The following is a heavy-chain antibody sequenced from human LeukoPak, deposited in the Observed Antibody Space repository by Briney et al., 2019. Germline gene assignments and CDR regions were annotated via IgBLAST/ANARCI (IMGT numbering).Heavy chain of an antibody. CDR2: IIPIFGTA. J-gene: IGHJ5*02. V-gene: IGHV1-69*05. Sequence: ASVKVSCKASGGTFSSYAISWVRQAPGQGLEWMGEIIPIFGTANYAQKFQGRVTITTDESTSTAYMELSSLRSEDTAVYYCARDVTGTPNWFDPWGQGTLVTVSS. CDR1: GGTFSSYA. CDR3: ARDVTGTPNWFDP. D-gene: IGHD1-20*01.